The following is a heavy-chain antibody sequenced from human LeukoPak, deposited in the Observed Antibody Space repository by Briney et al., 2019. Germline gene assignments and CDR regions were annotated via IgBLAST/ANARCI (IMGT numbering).Heavy chain of an antibody. D-gene: IGHD5-24*01. CDR2: ISGSGGST. Sequence: GGSLRLSCAASGFTFSSYAMSWVRQAPGKGLEWVSAISGSGGSTYYADSVKGRFTISRDNSKNTLYLQMNSLRAEDTAVYYCAKVDGYNTSYYYYMDVWGKGTTVTVSS. V-gene: IGHV3-23*01. J-gene: IGHJ6*03. CDR3: AKVDGYNTSYYYYMDV. CDR1: GFTFSSYA.